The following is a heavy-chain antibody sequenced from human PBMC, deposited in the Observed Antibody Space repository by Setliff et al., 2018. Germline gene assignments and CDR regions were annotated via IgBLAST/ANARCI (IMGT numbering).Heavy chain of an antibody. Sequence: SETLSLTCAVYGGSFSGYYWTWIRQPPGKGLEWIGEINHSGSSNYNPSLKSRDTISVDTSKNQFSLNLSSVTAADTAVYYCARGPRYSGSYYVNYWGQGTLVTSPQ. V-gene: IGHV4-34*01. CDR2: INHSGSS. J-gene: IGHJ4*02. CDR3: ARGPRYSGSYYVNY. CDR1: GGSFSGYY. D-gene: IGHD1-26*01.